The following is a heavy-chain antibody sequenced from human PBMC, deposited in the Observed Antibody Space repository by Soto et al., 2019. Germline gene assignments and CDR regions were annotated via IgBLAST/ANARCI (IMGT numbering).Heavy chain of an antibody. CDR1: GGSIRSGNW. V-gene: IGHV4-4*02. Sequence: QVQLQVSGPGLVDPSGTLSLTCAVSGGSIRSGNWWSWVRQPPGKGLEWIGEVYHSGTTNYNPTLKSRVTISVDKSKNQFSLKLTSVTAADPAVYYCARQRGYYVDYWGQGTLVTVSS. D-gene: IGHD3-22*01. CDR3: ARQRGYYVDY. J-gene: IGHJ4*02. CDR2: VYHSGTT.